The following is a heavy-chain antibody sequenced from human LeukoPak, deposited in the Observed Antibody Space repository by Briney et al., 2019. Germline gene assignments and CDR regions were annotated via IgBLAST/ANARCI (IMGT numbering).Heavy chain of an antibody. CDR2: IYTSGST. V-gene: IGHV4-4*07. D-gene: IGHD3-22*01. Sequence: SETLSLTCTVSGGPISSYYWSWIRQPAGKGLEWIGRIYTSGSTNYNPSLKSRVTMSVDTSKNQISLKLSSVTAADTAVYYCAREIGDYYDSSGYRTYYFDYWGQGTLVTVSS. CDR3: AREIGDYYDSSGYRTYYFDY. CDR1: GGPISSYY. J-gene: IGHJ4*02.